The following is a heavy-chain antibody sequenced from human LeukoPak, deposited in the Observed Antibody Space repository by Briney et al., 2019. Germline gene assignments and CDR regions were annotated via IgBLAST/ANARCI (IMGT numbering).Heavy chain of an antibody. Sequence: XMGWISAYNGNTNYAQKLQGRVTMTTDTSTSTAYMELRSLRSDDTAVYYCARDGSGWHAVDYWGQGTLVTVSS. D-gene: IGHD6-19*01. V-gene: IGHV1-18*01. J-gene: IGHJ4*02. CDR3: ARDGSGWHAVDY. CDR2: ISAYNGNT.